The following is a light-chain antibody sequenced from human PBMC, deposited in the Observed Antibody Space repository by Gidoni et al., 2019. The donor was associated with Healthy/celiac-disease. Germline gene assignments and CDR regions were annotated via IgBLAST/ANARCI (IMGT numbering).Light chain of an antibody. CDR2: DAS. J-gene: IGKJ3*01. CDR1: QSVSSY. Sequence: EIVLTQSPATLSLSPGERATLSCRASQSVSSYLAWYQQKPGQAPRLLIYDASNRATGIPARFSGSGSGTDFTLTISSLEPEDFAVYYCQQRSNWPGTFGSXTKVDIK. CDR3: QQRSNWPGT. V-gene: IGKV3-11*01.